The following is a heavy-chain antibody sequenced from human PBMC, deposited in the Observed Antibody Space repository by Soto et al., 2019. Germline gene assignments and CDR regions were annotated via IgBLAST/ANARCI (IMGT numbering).Heavy chain of an antibody. CDR1: GGSLSGYD. CDR3: ATGRTVASRFYY. V-gene: IGHV4-34*01. J-gene: IGHJ4*02. D-gene: IGHD4-17*01. Sequence: QVQLQQWGAGLLKPSETLSLTCAVYGGSLSGYDWTWIRQPPGKGLAWIWDINHSGSTNYNTSRKSRVTISVDTSKNQFSLKLSSVTAADTAVYCGATGRTVASRFYYWGQGTLVTVSS. CDR2: INHSGST.